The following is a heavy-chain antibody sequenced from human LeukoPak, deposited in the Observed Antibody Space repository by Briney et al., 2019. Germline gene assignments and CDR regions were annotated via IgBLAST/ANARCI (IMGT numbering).Heavy chain of an antibody. Sequence: GGSLRLSCAASGFVFDDYTMHWVRQVPGKGLEWVALIDWTGHSTNYADSVKGRFTISRDNAKNSLYLQMNSLRAEDTAVYYCARAGYCTNGVCYQFDYWGQGTLVTVSS. V-gene: IGHV3-43*01. CDR2: IDWTGHST. CDR1: GFVFDDYT. D-gene: IGHD2-8*01. J-gene: IGHJ4*02. CDR3: ARAGYCTNGVCYQFDY.